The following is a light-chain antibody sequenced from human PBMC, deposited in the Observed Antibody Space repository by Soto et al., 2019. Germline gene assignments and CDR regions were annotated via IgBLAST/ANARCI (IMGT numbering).Light chain of an antibody. Sequence: QSVLTQPPSVSGAPGQRVTISCTGSSSNIGAGYDVHWYQQLPGTAPKLLIYGNSNRPSGVPDRFSGSKSGTSASLAITGLQAEDEADYYCQSYDSSVSKVVFGGGTKLTVV. J-gene: IGLJ2*01. CDR3: QSYDSSVSKVV. V-gene: IGLV1-40*01. CDR1: SSNIGAGYD. CDR2: GNS.